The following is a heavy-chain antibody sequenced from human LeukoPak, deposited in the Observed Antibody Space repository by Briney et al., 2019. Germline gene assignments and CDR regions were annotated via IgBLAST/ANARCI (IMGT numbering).Heavy chain of an antibody. V-gene: IGHV3-48*04. CDR2: ISQSSDRI. CDR3: ARDLLNDEGSSFFFDQ. J-gene: IGHJ4*02. CDR1: GFTFSSYS. Sequence: GGSLRLSCAASGFTFSSYSMNWVRQAPGKGLEWVSYISQSSDRIYHADSVKGRFTISRDNAKNSLYLQMDSLRVEDTAVYYCARDLLNDEGSSFFFDQWGQGTLVTVAS. D-gene: IGHD2-2*01.